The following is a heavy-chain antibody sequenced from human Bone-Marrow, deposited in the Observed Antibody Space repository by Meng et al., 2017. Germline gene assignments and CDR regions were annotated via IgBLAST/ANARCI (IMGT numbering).Heavy chain of an antibody. Sequence: QVQSVKSGGGVRTSGACVQVSCQASGYDVNTDGICWVRQASGQGLEWMRWISGYNGNTNYAQKLQGRVTMTTDTSTSTSYMELRSLRSDDTAVYYCVRGYDSSGYYYKYWGQGTLVTVSS. CDR3: VRGYDSSGYYYKY. CDR2: ISGYNGNT. V-gene: IGHV1-18*04. CDR1: GYDVNTDG. D-gene: IGHD3-22*01. J-gene: IGHJ4*02.